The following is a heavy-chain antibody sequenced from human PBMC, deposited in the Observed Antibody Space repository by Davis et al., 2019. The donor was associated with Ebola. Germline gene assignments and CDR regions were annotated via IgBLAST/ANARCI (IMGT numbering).Heavy chain of an antibody. D-gene: IGHD3-9*01. J-gene: IGHJ4*02. CDR3: ARAPNYDVLTGTSSYYFDY. CDR1: GCTFTSYG. Sequence: ASVKVSCKSSGCTFTSYGHVWVRQAPGLGLEWMGWISGFNTNTNFAQKFQGRVTVSKDTSTNTAYMDLRSLTSDDTAIYYCARAPNYDVLTGTSSYYFDYWGQGTLVTVSS. V-gene: IGHV1-18*04. CDR2: ISGFNTNT.